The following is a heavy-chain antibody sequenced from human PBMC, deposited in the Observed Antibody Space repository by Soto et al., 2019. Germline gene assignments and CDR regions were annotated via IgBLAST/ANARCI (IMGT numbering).Heavy chain of an antibody. Sequence: QVQLVQSGAEVKKPGSSVKVSCKASGGTFSSYAISWVRQAPGQGLEWMGGIIPIFGTANYAQKFQGRVMITADESTSTAYMELSSLRSEDTAVYYCASERRYCTNGVCYLGYWGQGTLVTVSS. CDR3: ASERRYCTNGVCYLGY. D-gene: IGHD2-8*01. J-gene: IGHJ4*02. CDR1: GGTFSSYA. CDR2: IIPIFGTA. V-gene: IGHV1-69*01.